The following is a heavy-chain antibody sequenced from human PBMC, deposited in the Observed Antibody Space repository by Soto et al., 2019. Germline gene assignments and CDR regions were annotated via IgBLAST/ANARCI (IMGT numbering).Heavy chain of an antibody. Sequence: GGSLRLSCAASRFTFSNYAMTWVRQGPWKGMEWVSTISGGGYSTYYADSVKGRFTISRDNFKNMLYLQMNSLRAEDTAIYYCAKESRYSDYVRAFDIWGQGTMVTVSS. CDR3: AKESRYSDYVRAFDI. D-gene: IGHD5-12*01. V-gene: IGHV3-23*01. CDR2: ISGGGYST. J-gene: IGHJ3*02. CDR1: RFTFSNYA.